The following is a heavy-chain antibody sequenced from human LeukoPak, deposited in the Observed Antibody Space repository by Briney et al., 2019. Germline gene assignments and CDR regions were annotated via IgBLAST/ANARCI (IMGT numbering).Heavy chain of an antibody. Sequence: GESLQISCQGSGYSFTSYWIGWVRQMPGKGLERMGIIYPGDSDTTYSPSFQGQVTISADKSISTAYLQWSSLKASDTAMYYCARRDGYCSSTSCYADYYYGMDVWGQGTTVTVSS. J-gene: IGHJ6*02. D-gene: IGHD2-2*01. V-gene: IGHV5-51*01. CDR3: ARRDGYCSSTSCYADYYYGMDV. CDR1: GYSFTSYW. CDR2: IYPGDSDT.